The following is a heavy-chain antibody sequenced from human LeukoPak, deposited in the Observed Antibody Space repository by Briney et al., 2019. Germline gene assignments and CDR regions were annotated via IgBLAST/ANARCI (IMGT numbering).Heavy chain of an antibody. CDR2: IKQDGSEK. D-gene: IGHD6-25*01. CDR1: GFTFSSYL. V-gene: IGHV3-7*01. J-gene: IGHJ4*02. CDR3: ARDGAERPHLY. Sequence: GSLRLSCAASGFTFSSYLMSWVRQAPGKGVEWVANIKQDGSEKYYVDSVKGRFTISRDNAKNSLYLQMNSLGAEDTAVYYCARDGAERPHLYWGQGTLVTVSS.